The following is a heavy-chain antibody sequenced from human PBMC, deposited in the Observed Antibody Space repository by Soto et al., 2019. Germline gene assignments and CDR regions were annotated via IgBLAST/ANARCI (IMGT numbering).Heavy chain of an antibody. CDR1: GGSFSGYY. CDR2: INHSGST. J-gene: IGHJ4*02. D-gene: IGHD2-21*02. CDR3: ARGRHIVVVTAMNFDY. V-gene: IGHV4-34*01. Sequence: SETLSLTCAVYGGSFSGYYWSWIRQPPGKGLEWIGEINHSGSTNYNPSLKSRVTISVDTSKNQFSLKLSSVTAADTAVYYCARGRHIVVVTAMNFDYWGQGTLVTVSS.